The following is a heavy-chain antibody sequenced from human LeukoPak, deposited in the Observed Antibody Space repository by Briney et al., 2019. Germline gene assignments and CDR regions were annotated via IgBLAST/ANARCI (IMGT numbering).Heavy chain of an antibody. Sequence: PSETLSLTCTVSDASVTTYYWSWIRQPAGKGLEWIGRIYSSGSTNYNPSLKSRVTISVDTSKNQFSLKLSSVTAADTAVYYCARQKSSGSYFDYWGQGTLVTVSS. CDR1: DASVTTYY. V-gene: IGHV4-4*07. CDR3: ARQKSSGSYFDY. CDR2: IYSSGST. D-gene: IGHD3-22*01. J-gene: IGHJ4*02.